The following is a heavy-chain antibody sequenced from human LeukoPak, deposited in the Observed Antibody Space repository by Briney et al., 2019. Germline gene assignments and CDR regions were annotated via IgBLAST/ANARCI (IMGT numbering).Heavy chain of an antibody. J-gene: IGHJ5*02. CDR2: INEGGSAK. V-gene: IGHV3-7*04. CDR1: GFTFRRYW. D-gene: IGHD3-10*01. Sequence: PGGSLRLSCAASGFTFRRYWMSWVRQAPGKGLEWVANINEGGSAKHYVDSVKGRFTVSRDNAKNSLYLQMNSLRAEDTAVYYCARDSGSGSYLYDWFDPWGQGTLVTVSS. CDR3: ARDSGSGSYLYDWFDP.